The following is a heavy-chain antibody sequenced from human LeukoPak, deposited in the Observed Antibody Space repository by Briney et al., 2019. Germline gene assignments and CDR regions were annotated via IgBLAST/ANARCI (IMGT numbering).Heavy chain of an antibody. V-gene: IGHV1-46*01. CDR2: INTSGGST. CDR3: ARAGSSRHYYYYYGMDV. D-gene: IGHD6-13*01. CDR1: GYTFTSYY. J-gene: IGHJ6*02. Sequence: GASVKVSCKASGYTFTSYYMHWVRQAPGQGLEWMGIINTSGGSTSYAQKFQGRVSMTRDTSTSTVYMELSSLRSEDTAVYYCARAGSSRHYYYYYGMDVWGQGTTVTVSS.